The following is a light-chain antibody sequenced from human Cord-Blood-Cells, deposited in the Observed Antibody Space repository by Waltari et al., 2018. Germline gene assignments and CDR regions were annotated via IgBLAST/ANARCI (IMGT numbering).Light chain of an antibody. V-gene: IGLV2-11*01. CDR3: CSYAGSYV. CDR2: DVN. CDR1: SSDVGGYNY. J-gene: IGLJ1*01. Sequence: QSALTQPRSVSGSPGQSVTISCPGTSSDVGGYNYVSWYQQPPDKAPKLIIYDVNKRPSGGPGLFSGSNSGNTAFLIISRLQAEDEADYYRCSYAGSYVFGTGTKVTVL.